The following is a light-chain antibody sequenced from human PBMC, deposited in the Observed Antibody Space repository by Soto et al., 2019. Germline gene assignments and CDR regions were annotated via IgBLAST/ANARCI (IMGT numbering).Light chain of an antibody. CDR3: RSYTTTNSLV. Sequence: QSLLTQPASVSGSPGQSFTISCSGTSSDVGTYKYVSWYQQHPGKAPKLMIYEVSYRPSGVSNRFSGSKSGNTASLTISGLQAEDEADYYCRSYTTTNSLVFGIGTKVTVL. J-gene: IGLJ1*01. CDR2: EVS. CDR1: SSDVGTYKY. V-gene: IGLV2-14*01.